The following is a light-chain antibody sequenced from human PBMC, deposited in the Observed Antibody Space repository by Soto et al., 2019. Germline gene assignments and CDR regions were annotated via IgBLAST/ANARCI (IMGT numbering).Light chain of an antibody. CDR2: DTS. CDR1: QSVSSSY. Sequence: IVLTQSPGTLSLSPGERATLSCRASQSVSSSYLAWYQQKPGQAPRLLIYDTSSRATGIPERFSGSGSGTDFTLAISRLEPEYFAVYYCQQCGSSPSFGQGTKVELK. V-gene: IGKV3-20*01. CDR3: QQCGSSPS. J-gene: IGKJ1*01.